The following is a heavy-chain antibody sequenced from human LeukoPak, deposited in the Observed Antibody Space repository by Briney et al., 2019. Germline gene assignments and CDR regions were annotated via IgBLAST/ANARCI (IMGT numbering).Heavy chain of an antibody. V-gene: IGHV4-39*07. Sequence: SETLSLTCTVSGGSISSSSYYWGWIRQPPGKGLEWIGSIYYSGSTYYNPSLKSRVTISVDTSKNQFSLKLSSVTAADTAVYYCARTTGAYSSGWLYYYYGMDVWGQGTTVTVSS. CDR1: GGSISSSSYY. J-gene: IGHJ6*02. D-gene: IGHD6-19*01. CDR2: IYYSGST. CDR3: ARTTGAYSSGWLYYYYGMDV.